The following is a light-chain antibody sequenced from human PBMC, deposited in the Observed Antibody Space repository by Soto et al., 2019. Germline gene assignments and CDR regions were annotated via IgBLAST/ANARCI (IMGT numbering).Light chain of an antibody. J-gene: IGLJ1*01. CDR2: EVT. Sequence: QSALTQPASVSGSPGQSITISCTGTSGDIGSYNRVSWYQQHPGKAPKLIIYEVTDRPSGVSNRFSGSKSGNTASLTISGLQAEDEAEYYCSSYTSSSTLHVFGSGTKVTVL. CDR3: SSYTSSSTLHV. CDR1: SGDIGSYNR. V-gene: IGLV2-14*01.